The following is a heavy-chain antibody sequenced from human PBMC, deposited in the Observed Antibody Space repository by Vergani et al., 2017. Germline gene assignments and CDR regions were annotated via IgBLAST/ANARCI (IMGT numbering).Heavy chain of an antibody. V-gene: IGHV1-58*02. CDR1: GFTVTSSA. D-gene: IGHD6-19*01. J-gene: IGHJ4*02. Sequence: QMQLVQSGPEVKKPGTSVKVSCKASGFTVTSSAMQGVRQARGQRLEWIGWIVVGSGNTNYAQKFQERVTITRDMSTTTAYTGLSSLRSEDTAVYYCAAVWYSSGGGDYWGQGTLVTVSS. CDR2: IVVGSGNT. CDR3: AAVWYSSGGGDY.